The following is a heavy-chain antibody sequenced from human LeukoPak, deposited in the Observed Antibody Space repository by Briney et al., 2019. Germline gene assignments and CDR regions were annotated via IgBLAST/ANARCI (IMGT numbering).Heavy chain of an antibody. CDR1: GFTFSDYY. CDR3: AREQWLVSYFDY. J-gene: IGHJ4*02. Sequence: PGGSLRLSCAASGFTFSDYYMSWIRQAPGKGLEWVAFIRYDGSNKYYADSVKGRFTISRDNSKNTLYLQMNSLRAEDTAVYYCAREQWLVSYFDYWGQGTLVTVSS. D-gene: IGHD6-19*01. V-gene: IGHV3-30*02. CDR2: IRYDGSNK.